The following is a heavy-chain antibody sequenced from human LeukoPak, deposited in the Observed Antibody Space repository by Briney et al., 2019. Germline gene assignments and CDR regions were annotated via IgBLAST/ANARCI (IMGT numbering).Heavy chain of an antibody. Sequence: GGSLRLSCAASGFTFSSYAMSWVRQAPGKGLEWVSAISGSGGSTYYADSVKGRFTISRDNSKNTLYLQMNSLRAEDTAVYYCAKDLETRRITMVGGVILWGYFDYWGQGTLVTVSS. V-gene: IGHV3-23*01. CDR2: ISGSGGST. D-gene: IGHD3-10*01. CDR3: AKDLETRRITMVGGVILWGYFDY. J-gene: IGHJ4*02. CDR1: GFTFSSYA.